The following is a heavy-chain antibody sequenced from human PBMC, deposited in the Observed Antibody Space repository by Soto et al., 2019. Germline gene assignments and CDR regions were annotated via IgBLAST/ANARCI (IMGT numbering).Heavy chain of an antibody. V-gene: IGHV3-21*01. CDR2: ISSSSSYI. D-gene: IGHD6-13*01. Sequence: EVQLVESGGGLVKPGGSLRLSCAASGFTFSSYSMNWVRQAPGKRLEWVSSISSSSSYIYYADSVKGRFTISRDNAKNSLYLQMNSLRAEDTAVYYCARDACIAAAGTCYYYYMDVWGKGTTVTVSS. J-gene: IGHJ6*03. CDR3: ARDACIAAAGTCYYYYMDV. CDR1: GFTFSSYS.